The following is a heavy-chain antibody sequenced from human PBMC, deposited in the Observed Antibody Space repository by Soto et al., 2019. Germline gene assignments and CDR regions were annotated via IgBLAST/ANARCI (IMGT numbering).Heavy chain of an antibody. CDR3: VRATYFSDSSGYYRCFDY. V-gene: IGHV3-72*01. J-gene: IGHJ4*02. D-gene: IGHD3-22*01. Sequence: GGSLRLSCASCGLTLNYHYIDWVRHAPGKGLEWVGRSRDKPNGYSTQYAASLKGRFTTSRDDSKNSLYLQMNSLKTEETAVYYCVRATYFSDSSGYYRCFDYWGQGTLVTVSP. CDR1: GLTLNYHY. CDR2: SRDKPNGYST.